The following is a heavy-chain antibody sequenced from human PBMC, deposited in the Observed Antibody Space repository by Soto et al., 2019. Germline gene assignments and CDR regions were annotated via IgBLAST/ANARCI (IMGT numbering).Heavy chain of an antibody. CDR1: GFDFNKYA. J-gene: IGHJ4*02. CDR3: ASTYDSSGYYYFDY. Sequence: LRLSCAAFGFDFNKYAMTWVRQAPGKGLQWVSSITSNGDSTYYADSVKGRFTTSRDNSKNTLYLQMNSLRADDTAVFYCASTYDSSGYYYFDYWGQGTLVTVSS. D-gene: IGHD3-22*01. V-gene: IGHV3-23*01. CDR2: ITSNGDST.